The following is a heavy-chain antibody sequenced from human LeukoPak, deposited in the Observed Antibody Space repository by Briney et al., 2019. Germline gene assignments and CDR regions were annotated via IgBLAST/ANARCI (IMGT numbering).Heavy chain of an antibody. D-gene: IGHD1-26*01. J-gene: IGHJ3*02. V-gene: IGHV1-18*01. CDR2: ISAYNGNT. CDR1: GYTFTSYG. Sequence: ASVKVSCKASGYTFTSYGISWVRQAPGQGLEWMGWISAYNGNTNYAQKLQGRVTMTTDTSTSTAYMELRSLRSGDTAVYYCAREGSGSYYVNDAFDIWGQGTMVTVSS. CDR3: AREGSGSYYVNDAFDI.